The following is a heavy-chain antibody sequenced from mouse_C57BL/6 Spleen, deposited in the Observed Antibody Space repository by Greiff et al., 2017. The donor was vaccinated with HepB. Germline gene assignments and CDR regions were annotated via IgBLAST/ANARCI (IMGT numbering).Heavy chain of an antibody. D-gene: IGHD1-1*01. CDR1: GFNIKDDY. CDR3: TFTTVVARAMDY. CDR2: IDPENGDT. Sequence: VQLQQSGAELVRPGASVKLSCTASGFNIKDDYMHWVKQRPEQGLEWIGWIDPENGDTEYASKFQGKATITADTSSNTAYLQLSSLTSEDTAVYYCTFTTVVARAMDYWGQGTSGTVAS. J-gene: IGHJ4*01. V-gene: IGHV14-4*01.